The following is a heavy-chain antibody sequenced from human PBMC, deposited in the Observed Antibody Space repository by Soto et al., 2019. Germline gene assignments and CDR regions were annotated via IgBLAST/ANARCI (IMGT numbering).Heavy chain of an antibody. CDR2: IWSDGSNK. V-gene: IGHV3-33*01. Sequence: QVQLVESGGVVVQPGRSLRLSCAASGFTFSSYGMHWVRQAPGKGLEWVAVIWSDGSNKYYADSVKGRFTISRDNSKNTLYLQMNRLRAEDTAVYYCARYYYDSSGYYPLGGQGTLVTVSS. CDR3: ARYYYDSSGYYPL. J-gene: IGHJ4*02. CDR1: GFTFSSYG. D-gene: IGHD3-22*01.